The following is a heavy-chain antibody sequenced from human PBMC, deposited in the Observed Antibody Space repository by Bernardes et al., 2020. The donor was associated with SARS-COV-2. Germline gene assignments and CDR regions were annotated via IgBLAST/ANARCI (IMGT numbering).Heavy chain of an antibody. CDR1: GYTFTGYY. D-gene: IGHD2-15*01. CDR2: INPNSGGT. CDR3: ARDFYSGGSYDY. V-gene: IGHV1-2*02. Sequence: SVKVSCKASGYTFTGYYMHWVRQAPGQGLEWMGWINPNSGGTNYAQKFQGRVTMTRDTSISTAYMELSRLRSDDTAVYYCARDFYSGGSYDYWGQGTLVTVSS. J-gene: IGHJ4*02.